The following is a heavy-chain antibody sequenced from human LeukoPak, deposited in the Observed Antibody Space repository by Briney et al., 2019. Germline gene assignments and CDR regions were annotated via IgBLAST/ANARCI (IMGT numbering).Heavy chain of an antibody. D-gene: IGHD7-27*01. Sequence: PGGSLRLSCAASGFTFSSYSMNWVRQAPGKGLEWVSSISSSSSYIYYADSVKGRFTISRDNAKNSLYLQMNSLRAEDTAVYYCARWTTGDDGEDFDYWGQGTLVTVSS. CDR2: ISSSSSYI. CDR3: ARWTTGDDGEDFDY. J-gene: IGHJ4*02. V-gene: IGHV3-21*01. CDR1: GFTFSSYS.